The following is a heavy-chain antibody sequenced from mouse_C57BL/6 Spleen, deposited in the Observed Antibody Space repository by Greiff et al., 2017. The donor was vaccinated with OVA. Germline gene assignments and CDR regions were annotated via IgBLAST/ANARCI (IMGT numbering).Heavy chain of an antibody. J-gene: IGHJ1*03. CDR1: GYTFTDYN. CDR2: INPNNGGT. Sequence: VQLKESGPELVKPGASVKMSCKASGYTFTDYNMHWVKQSHGKSLEWIGYINPNNGGTSYNQKFKGKATLTVNKSSSTAYMELRSLTSEDSAVYYCASDWDVSWYFDVWGTGTTVTVSS. V-gene: IGHV1-22*01. CDR3: ASDWDVSWYFDV. D-gene: IGHD4-1*01.